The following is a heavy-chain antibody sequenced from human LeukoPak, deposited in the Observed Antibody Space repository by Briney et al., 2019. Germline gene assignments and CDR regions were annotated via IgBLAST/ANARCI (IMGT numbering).Heavy chain of an antibody. V-gene: IGHV3-23*01. Sequence: PGGSLRLSCAASGFTFSSYAMSWVRQAPGKGLEWVSAISGSGGSTYYADSVKGRFTISRDNSKNTLYLQMNSLRAEDTAVYYCAKIDSSGWEEVSYFDYWGQGTLVTVSS. D-gene: IGHD6-19*01. J-gene: IGHJ4*02. CDR2: ISGSGGST. CDR3: AKIDSSGWEEVSYFDY. CDR1: GFTFSSYA.